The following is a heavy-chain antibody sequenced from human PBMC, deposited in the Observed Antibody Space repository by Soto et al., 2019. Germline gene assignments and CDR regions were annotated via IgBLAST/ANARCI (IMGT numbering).Heavy chain of an antibody. J-gene: IGHJ5*02. CDR3: ARDQSNWFDP. CDR1: VDSVSSNGAA. Sequence: SQNRSLTGTISVDSVSSNGAAWNWVGQSPSRGIEWMGRTYYMSQWYNDYEVSVKSRITINPETSKNQFSMKLKSVNTEDTAVYYCARDQSNWFDPWGQGTLVTVSS. D-gene: IGHD4-4*01. CDR2: TYYMSQWYN. V-gene: IGHV6-1*01.